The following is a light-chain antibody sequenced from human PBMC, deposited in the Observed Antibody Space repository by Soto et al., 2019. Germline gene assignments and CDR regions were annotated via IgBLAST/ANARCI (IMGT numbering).Light chain of an antibody. Sequence: EIVLTQSPGTLSLSPGERATLSCRASQSVRNNYLAWYQQQPGQAPRLLIYSASTRATGIPDRFSGSVSGTDFTLTISRLQPEDFAVYYCHQYTGSPHTFGGGTKVE. CDR1: QSVRNNY. CDR2: SAS. CDR3: HQYTGSPHT. J-gene: IGKJ4*01. V-gene: IGKV3-20*01.